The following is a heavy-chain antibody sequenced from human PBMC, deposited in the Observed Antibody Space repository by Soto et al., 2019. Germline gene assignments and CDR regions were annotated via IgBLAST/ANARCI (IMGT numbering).Heavy chain of an antibody. CDR1: GGSISSGDYC. V-gene: IGHV4-30-4*01. J-gene: IGHJ6*02. Sequence: SETLSLTCTVSGGSISSGDYCWSWIRQPPGKGLEWIGYIYYSGSTYYNPSLKSRVTISVDTSKNQFSLKLSSVTAADTAVYYCARVRTIKRPYYYYYGMDVWGQGTTVTVSS. CDR3: ARVRTIKRPYYYYYGMDV. CDR2: IYYSGST. D-gene: IGHD3-9*01.